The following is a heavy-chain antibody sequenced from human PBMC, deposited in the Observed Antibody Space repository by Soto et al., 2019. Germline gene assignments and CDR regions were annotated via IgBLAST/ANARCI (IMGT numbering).Heavy chain of an antibody. Sequence: QVQLVQSGAEVKKPGASVKVSCKASGYTFTSYDINWVRQAAGQGLEWVGWMNPNSGKTGYAQKFQGRVTMTRSTSISTAYMELSGLRSEDTAVYYCARVYYVDRSMGGNWFDPWGQGTLVTVSS. CDR1: GYTFTSYD. V-gene: IGHV1-8*01. D-gene: IGHD3-22*01. CDR2: MNPNSGKT. CDR3: ARVYYVDRSMGGNWFDP. J-gene: IGHJ5*02.